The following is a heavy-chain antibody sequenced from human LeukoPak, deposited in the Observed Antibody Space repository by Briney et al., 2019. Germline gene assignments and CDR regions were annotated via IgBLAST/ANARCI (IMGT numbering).Heavy chain of an antibody. D-gene: IGHD3-10*01. V-gene: IGHV3-48*01. J-gene: IGHJ4*02. CDR3: ARQWFGDWGYYFDY. Sequence: GGSLRLSCAASGFTFSNYNMNWVRQAPGKGLEWVSDIDTSSSTLYYADSVKGRFTISRDNAKNSLYLQMNSLRAEDTAIYYCARQWFGDWGYYFDYWGQGTLVTVSS. CDR2: IDTSSSTL. CDR1: GFTFSNYN.